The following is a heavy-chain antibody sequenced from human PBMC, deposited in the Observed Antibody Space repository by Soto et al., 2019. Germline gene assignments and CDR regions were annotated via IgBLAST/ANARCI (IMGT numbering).Heavy chain of an antibody. D-gene: IGHD2-2*01. CDR1: GFTFSSYA. V-gene: IGHV3-30*04. J-gene: IGHJ6*02. CDR2: ISYDGSNK. CDR3: AKDFSLPATASYYYGMDV. Sequence: GGSLRLSCAASGFTFSSYAMHWVRQAPGKGLEWVAVISYDGSNKYYADSVKGRFTISRDNSKNTLYLQMNSLRAEDTAVYYCAKDFSLPATASYYYGMDVWGQGTTVTVSS.